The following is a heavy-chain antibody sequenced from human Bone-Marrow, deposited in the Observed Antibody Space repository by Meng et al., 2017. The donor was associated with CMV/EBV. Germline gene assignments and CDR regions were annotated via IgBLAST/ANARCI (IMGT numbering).Heavy chain of an antibody. J-gene: IGHJ4*02. CDR1: GASIKNSN. D-gene: IGHD3-16*01. CDR2: IQVIGHT. CDR3: AGSRPGGGACDY. V-gene: IGHV4-4*07. Sequence: QVLVKESGPRMVNPSDTLSLSSYVGGASIKNSNCHWVRQPAGQGLEWIGLIQVIGHTVYNPSLKSRVTVSLDASKSQFSLTLNSVTAADTATYYCAGSRPGGGACDYWGQGILVTVSS.